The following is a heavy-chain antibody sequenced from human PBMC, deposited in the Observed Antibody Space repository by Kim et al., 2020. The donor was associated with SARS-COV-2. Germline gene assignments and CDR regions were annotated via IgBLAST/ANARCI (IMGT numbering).Heavy chain of an antibody. CDR3: AGDGGLYSSXXDAXDX. Sequence: GGSLRLSCAASGFTFSSYWMTWVRQAPGKGLEWVANXKQDGNQKYYVDSVKGRXTISRXXAKNSLYLQMNSLRAEDTXVYYWAGDGGLYSSXXDAXDXWG. D-gene: IGHD6-19*01. CDR2: XKQDGNQK. J-gene: IGHJ3*01. V-gene: IGHV3-7*01. CDR1: GFTFSSYW.